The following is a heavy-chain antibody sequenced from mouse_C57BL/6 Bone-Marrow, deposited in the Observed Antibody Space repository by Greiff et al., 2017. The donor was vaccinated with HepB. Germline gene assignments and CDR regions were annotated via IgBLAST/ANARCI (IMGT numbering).Heavy chain of an antibody. CDR2: ISSGGDYI. Sequence: EVQLQESGEGLVKPGGSLKLSCAASGYTFSSYAMSWVRQTPEQRLEWVAYISSGGDYIYYADTVKGRFTISRDNTRNTLYLQVSSLKSEDTAMYYCTREGGSDRCLWFAYWGQGTTVTVSA. CDR3: TREGGSDRCLWFAY. CDR1: GYTFSSYA. J-gene: IGHJ3*01. D-gene: IGHD2-14*01. V-gene: IGHV5-9-1*02.